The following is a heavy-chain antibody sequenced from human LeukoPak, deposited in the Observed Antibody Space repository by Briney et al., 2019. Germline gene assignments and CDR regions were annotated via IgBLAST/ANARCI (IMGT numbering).Heavy chain of an antibody. CDR3: AREGGMMTFGGVIVKGGMDV. Sequence: GGSLRLSCAASGFTFSSYWMSWVRQAPGKGLEWVANIKQGGSEIYYVDSVKGRFTISRDNAKNSLYLQMNSLRAEDTAVYYCAREGGMMTFGGVIVKGGMDVWGQGTTVTVSS. CDR2: IKQGGSEI. J-gene: IGHJ6*02. D-gene: IGHD3-16*02. CDR1: GFTFSSYW. V-gene: IGHV3-7*01.